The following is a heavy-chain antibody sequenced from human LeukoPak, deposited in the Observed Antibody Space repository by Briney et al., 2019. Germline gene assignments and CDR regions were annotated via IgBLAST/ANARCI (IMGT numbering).Heavy chain of an antibody. CDR1: GGSISSYY. Sequence: SETLSLTCTVSGGSISSYYWSWIRQPAGKGLEWIGRIYTSGSTNYNPSLKSRVTMSVDTSKNQFSLKLSSVTAADTAVYYCAREAGIAARSPLSYYYYMDVWGKGTTVTVSS. CDR3: AREAGIAARSPLSYYYYMDV. J-gene: IGHJ6*03. V-gene: IGHV4-4*07. CDR2: IYTSGST. D-gene: IGHD6-6*01.